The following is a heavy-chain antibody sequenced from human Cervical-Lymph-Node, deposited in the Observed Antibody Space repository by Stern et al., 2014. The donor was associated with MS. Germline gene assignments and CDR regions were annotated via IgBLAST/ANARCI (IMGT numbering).Heavy chain of an antibody. D-gene: IGHD6-19*01. CDR2: IIPIFGTA. CDR1: GGTFSSYA. CDR3: ARGEKQWLSLWDY. Sequence: QVQLVQSGAEVKKPGSSVKVSCKTSGGTFSSYAISWVRQAPGQGLERMGGIIPIFGTANYAQKFQGRVTITADESTSSAYMELSSLRSEDTAVYYCARGEKQWLSLWDYWGQGTLVAVSS. V-gene: IGHV1-69*01. J-gene: IGHJ4*02.